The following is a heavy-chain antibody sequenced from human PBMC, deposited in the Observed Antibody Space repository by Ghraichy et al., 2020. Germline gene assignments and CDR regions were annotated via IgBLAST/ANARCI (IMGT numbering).Heavy chain of an antibody. CDR2: ISAYNGNT. J-gene: IGHJ4*02. CDR3: ASGNYYFDY. D-gene: IGHD1-7*01. Sequence: ASVKVSCKASGSLFTTPVITWVRLSPVQGLEWMGWISAYNGNTNYAQKLQGRVTMTTDTSTSTAYMELRSLRSDDTAVYYCASGNYYFDYWGQGTLVTVSS. CDR1: GSLFTTPV. V-gene: IGHV1-18*01.